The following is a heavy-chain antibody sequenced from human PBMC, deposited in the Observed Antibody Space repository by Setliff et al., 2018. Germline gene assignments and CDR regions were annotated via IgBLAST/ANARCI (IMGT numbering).Heavy chain of an antibody. Sequence: SETLSLTCTVSGASVSGNSYYWGWIRQPPGKGLEWIASTYYSGNTYYNPSLKSRVTISVDTSKNQFSLKLTSVTAADTAVYYCATSGFCSAGSCYSFDDWGQGALVTVSS. V-gene: IGHV4-39*07. D-gene: IGHD6-19*01. CDR3: ATSGFCSAGSCYSFDD. CDR2: TYYSGNT. J-gene: IGHJ4*02. CDR1: GASVSGNSYY.